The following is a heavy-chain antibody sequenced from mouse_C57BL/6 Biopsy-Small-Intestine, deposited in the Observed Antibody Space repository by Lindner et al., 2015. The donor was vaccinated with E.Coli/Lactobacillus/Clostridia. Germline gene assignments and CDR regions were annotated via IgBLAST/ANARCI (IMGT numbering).Heavy chain of an antibody. CDR2: IIPIFGTA. CDR1: GGTFSSYA. CDR3: AMVRGVIPPDYGMDV. V-gene: IGHV1-81*01. J-gene: IGHJ1*01. Sequence: SVKVSCKASGGTFSSYAISWARQAPGQGLEWMGGIIPIFGTANYAQRFQGRVTITADESTSTAYMELSSLRSEDTAVYYCAMVRGVIPPDYGMDVWGQGTTVTVSS. D-gene: IGHD1-1*01.